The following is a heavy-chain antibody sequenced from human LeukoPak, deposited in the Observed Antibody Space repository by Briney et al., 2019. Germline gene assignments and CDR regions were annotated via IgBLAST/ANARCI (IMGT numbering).Heavy chain of an antibody. D-gene: IGHD3-10*01. V-gene: IGHV3-21*01. J-gene: IGHJ6*02. CDR1: GFTVSSNY. CDR2: ISSSSSYI. Sequence: GGSLRLSCAASGFTVSSNYMSWVRRAPGKGLEWVSSISSSSSYIYYADSVKGRFTISRDNAKNSLYLQMNSLRAEDTAVYYCARDRGSGGSYYYYGMDVWGQGTTVTVSS. CDR3: ARDRGSGGSYYYYGMDV.